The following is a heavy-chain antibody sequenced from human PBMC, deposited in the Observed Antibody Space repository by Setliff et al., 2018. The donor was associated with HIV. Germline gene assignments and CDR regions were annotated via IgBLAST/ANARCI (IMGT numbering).Heavy chain of an antibody. CDR3: ARQPLHCSSINCYGAVYDN. Sequence: GGSLRLSCVASGFTFSRCWMSWVRQAPGKGLEWVSAISGSGGSTYYADSVKGRFTISRDDSKNTLSLQMSSLRAEDTALYYCARQPLHCSSINCYGAVYDNWGKGTLVTVSS. D-gene: IGHD2-2*01. CDR1: GFTFSRCW. CDR2: ISGSGGST. J-gene: IGHJ4*02. V-gene: IGHV3-23*01.